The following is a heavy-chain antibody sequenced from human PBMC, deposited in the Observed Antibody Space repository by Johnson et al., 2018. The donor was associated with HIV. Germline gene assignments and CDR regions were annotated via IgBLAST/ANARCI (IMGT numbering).Heavy chain of an antibody. J-gene: IGHJ3*02. Sequence: EVQLVESGGGLVQPGGSLRLSCAASGFTFSSYDMHWVRQATGKGLEWVSAIGTAGDTYYPGSVKGRFTISRDNSKNTLYLQINSLRVEDTAVYYCARDRPHDDNGYYYVPDAFDIWGQGTMVTVSS. CDR3: ARDRPHDDNGYYYVPDAFDI. CDR1: GFTFSSYD. D-gene: IGHD3-22*01. CDR2: IGTAGDT. V-gene: IGHV3-13*01.